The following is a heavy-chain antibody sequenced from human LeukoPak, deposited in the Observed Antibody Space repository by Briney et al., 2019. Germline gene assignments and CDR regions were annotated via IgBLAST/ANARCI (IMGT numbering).Heavy chain of an antibody. V-gene: IGHV4-4*07. CDR1: GGSISSYY. CDR3: ARGYDSSSTFDY. D-gene: IGHD3-22*01. J-gene: IGHJ4*02. CDR2: IYTSGST. Sequence: SETLSLACTVSGGSISSYYWSWIRQPAGKGLEWIGRIYTSGSTNYNPSLKSRVTMSVDTSKNQFSLKLSSVTAADTAVYYCARGYDSSSTFDYWGQGTLVTVSS.